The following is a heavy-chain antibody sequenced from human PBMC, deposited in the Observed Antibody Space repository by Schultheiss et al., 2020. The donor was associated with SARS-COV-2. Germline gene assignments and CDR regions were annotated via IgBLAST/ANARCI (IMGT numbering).Heavy chain of an antibody. V-gene: IGHV4-59*12. D-gene: IGHD4-11*01. CDR1: GGSISSYY. CDR3: ARGSKAGGFDP. CDR2: IYYSGST. Sequence: SETLSLTCTVSGGSISSYYWSWIRQPPGKGLEWIGYIYYSGSTNYNPSLKSRVTISVDTSKNQFSLKLSSVTAADTAVYYCARGSKAGGFDPWGQGTLVTVSS. J-gene: IGHJ5*02.